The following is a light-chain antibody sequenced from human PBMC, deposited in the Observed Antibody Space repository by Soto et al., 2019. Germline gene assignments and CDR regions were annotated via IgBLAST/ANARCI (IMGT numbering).Light chain of an antibody. V-gene: IGKV1-5*03. Sequence: DIQMTQSPSTLSASVGDRVTITCRDSQTIDSWLAWYQQRPGEPPNLLIYKAFTLESGVPSRFSGSGSGTEFTLTINSLQPDDFATYYCQQYHIYSGTFGQGTKVDIK. CDR3: QQYHIYSGT. CDR2: KAF. CDR1: QTIDSW. J-gene: IGKJ1*01.